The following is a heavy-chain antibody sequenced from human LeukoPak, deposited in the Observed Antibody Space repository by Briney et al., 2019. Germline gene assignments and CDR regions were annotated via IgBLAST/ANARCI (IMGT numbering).Heavy chain of an antibody. CDR3: ARERAVNGWTSAHFDF. CDR1: GFNLNGYA. D-gene: IGHD6-19*01. CDR2: IPNDGNTK. V-gene: IGHV3-30*14. Sequence: GGSLRLSCAASGFNLNGYAMHWVRQAPGKGLEWVSVIPNDGNTKFFADSVKGRFTISRDNSKNMVYLQINSLRAEDTALYYCARERAVNGWTSAHFDFWGQGTLVTVSS. J-gene: IGHJ4*02.